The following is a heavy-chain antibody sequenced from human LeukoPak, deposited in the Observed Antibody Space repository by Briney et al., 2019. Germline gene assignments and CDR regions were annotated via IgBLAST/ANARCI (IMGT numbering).Heavy chain of an antibody. J-gene: IGHJ4*02. CDR3: AKDSSAQLWEYYFDY. D-gene: IGHD5-18*01. CDR2: ISWNSGII. V-gene: IGHV3-9*03. Sequence: AGGSLRLSCAASGFTFDDYAMHWVRQAPGKGLEWVSGISWNSGIIGYADSVKGRFTISRDNAKNSLYLQMNSLRAEDMALYYCAKDSSAQLWEYYFDYWGQGTLVTVSS. CDR1: GFTFDDYA.